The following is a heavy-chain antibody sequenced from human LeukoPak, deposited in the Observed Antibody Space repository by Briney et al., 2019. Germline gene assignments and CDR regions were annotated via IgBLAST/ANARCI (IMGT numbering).Heavy chain of an antibody. V-gene: IGHV1-18*01. D-gene: IGHD6-19*01. J-gene: IGHJ4*02. CDR2: ISAYNGNT. Sequence: GASVKVSCKASGYTFTSYDINWVRQAPGQGLEWMGWISAYNGNTNYAQKLQDRVTMTTDTSTSTAYMEVRSLRSDDTAVYYCARDRIAVTGFQPKPLDYWGQGTLVTVSS. CDR3: ARDRIAVTGFQPKPLDY. CDR1: GYTFTSYD.